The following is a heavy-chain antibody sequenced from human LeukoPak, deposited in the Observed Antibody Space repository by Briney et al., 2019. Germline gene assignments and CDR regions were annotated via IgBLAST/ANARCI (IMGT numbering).Heavy chain of an antibody. Sequence: GGSLRLSCAASGFTFSGYPIHWVRQAPGKGLEWVAVISYDGSNKYYADSVKGRFTISRDNSKNTLFLQMNSLRAEDTAVYYCAKEAGYSGSYNADYWGQGTLVTVSS. CDR3: AKEAGYSGSYNADY. J-gene: IGHJ4*02. D-gene: IGHD1-26*01. CDR1: GFTFSGYP. CDR2: ISYDGSNK. V-gene: IGHV3-30-3*02.